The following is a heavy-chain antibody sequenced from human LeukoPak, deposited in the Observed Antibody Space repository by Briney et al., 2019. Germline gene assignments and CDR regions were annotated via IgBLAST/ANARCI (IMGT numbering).Heavy chain of an antibody. J-gene: IGHJ4*02. CDR2: IDSDGSRT. V-gene: IGHV3-74*01. CDR1: GXTFSTYW. Sequence: GGSLRLSCAASGXTFSTYWMHWVRQTPGKGLVWVSHIDSDGSRTNYGDSVKGRFTISRDNAKNTLYLQMNSLRAEDTAIYYCARDFGGGDDYWGQGILVTVSS. CDR3: ARDFGGGDDY. D-gene: IGHD2-21*02.